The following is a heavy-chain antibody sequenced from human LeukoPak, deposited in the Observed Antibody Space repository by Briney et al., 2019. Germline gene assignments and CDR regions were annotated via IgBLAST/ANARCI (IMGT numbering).Heavy chain of an antibody. D-gene: IGHD1-26*01. V-gene: IGHV3-21*04. J-gene: IGHJ4*02. Sequence: GGSLRLSCAASAFSLNTYNMNWVRQAPGKGLEWVSSISYTGTYIYYADSVKGRFTISRDNAQNSLYLQMNSLRVEDTAVYYCVRDRGSYRPIDYWGQGTLVTVSS. CDR1: AFSLNTYN. CDR2: ISYTGTYI. CDR3: VRDRGSYRPIDY.